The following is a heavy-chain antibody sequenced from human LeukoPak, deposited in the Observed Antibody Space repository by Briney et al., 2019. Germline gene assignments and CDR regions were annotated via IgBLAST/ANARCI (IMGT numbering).Heavy chain of an antibody. CDR1: GFTFSTYS. Sequence: GGSLRLSCAASGFTFSTYSMTWVRQAPGKGLEWVSSISSSSSYIYYADSVKGRFTISRDNAKNSLYLQMNSLRTEDTAVYYCAKAPGYSSTWFPFDPWGQGTLVTVSS. CDR2: ISSSSSYI. D-gene: IGHD6-13*01. V-gene: IGHV3-21*01. J-gene: IGHJ5*02. CDR3: AKAPGYSSTWFPFDP.